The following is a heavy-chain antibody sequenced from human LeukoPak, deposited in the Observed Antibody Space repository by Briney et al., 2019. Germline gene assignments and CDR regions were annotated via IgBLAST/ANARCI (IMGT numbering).Heavy chain of an antibody. D-gene: IGHD6-19*01. CDR3: ARDRSSGWGFDY. CDR1: GFTFSSHS. J-gene: IGHJ4*02. Sequence: GGSLRLFCAASGFTFSSHSMNWVRQAPGKGLEWLSSISSSSSYIYYAHSVKVRYTITRDNAKNSLYLQMNSRRADDTVVYYCARDRSSGWGFDYWGQGTLVTVSS. CDR2: ISSSSSYI. V-gene: IGHV3-21*01.